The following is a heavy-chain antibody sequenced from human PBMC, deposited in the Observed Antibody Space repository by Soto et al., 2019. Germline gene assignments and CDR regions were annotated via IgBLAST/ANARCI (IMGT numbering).Heavy chain of an antibody. Sequence: QVHLVESGGGLVKPGGSLRLSCPTSGFPFSDYYMSWIRQARGKGLEWLSHISPKSTYRNYADSVKGRFTISRDNTKSSLFLQMNSLGVEDTAVYYCVRGGGGGLFEHWGQGVLVTVSS. V-gene: IGHV3-11*06. CDR1: GFPFSDYY. CDR2: ISPKSTYR. J-gene: IGHJ4*02. CDR3: VRGGGGGLFEH. D-gene: IGHD2-21*01.